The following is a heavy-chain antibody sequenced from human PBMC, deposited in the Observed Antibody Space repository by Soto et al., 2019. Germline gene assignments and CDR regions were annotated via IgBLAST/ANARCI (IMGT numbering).Heavy chain of an antibody. J-gene: IGHJ3*02. V-gene: IGHV3-48*01. CDR2: ISSSSSTI. CDR3: ARDSDATYGDYPDAFDI. D-gene: IGHD4-17*01. Sequence: PGGSLRLSCAASGFTFSSYSMNWVRQAPGKGLEWVSYISSSSSTIYYADSVKGRFTISRDNAKNSLYLQMNSLRAEDTAVYYCARDSDATYGDYPDAFDIWGQGTMVTVSS. CDR1: GFTFSSYS.